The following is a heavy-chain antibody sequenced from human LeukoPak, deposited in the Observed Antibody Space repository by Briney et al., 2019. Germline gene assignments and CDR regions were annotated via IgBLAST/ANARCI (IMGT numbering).Heavy chain of an antibody. D-gene: IGHD3-10*01. CDR2: INADGSIT. Sequence: GGSLRLSCAASGFTFSDYWMHWVRQVPGKGLVWVARINADGSITNHADSVKGRFTISRDNAKNTLYLQMNSLRAEDTAIYYCFREGGDWGQGTVVTVSS. CDR1: GFTFSDYW. CDR3: FREGGD. J-gene: IGHJ4*02. V-gene: IGHV3-74*01.